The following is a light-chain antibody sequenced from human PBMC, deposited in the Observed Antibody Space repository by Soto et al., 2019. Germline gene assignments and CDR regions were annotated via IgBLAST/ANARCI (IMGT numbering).Light chain of an antibody. Sequence: DIQMPPSPSTLSGSVLDIVHLTSRASQTISSWLAWYQQKPGKAPKLLIYKASTLKSGVPSRFSGSGSGTEFTLTISSLQPDDFATYYCQNYNSYSEEFGQGTKVDIK. CDR1: QTISSW. CDR2: KAS. J-gene: IGKJ1*01. V-gene: IGKV1-5*03. CDR3: QNYNSYSEE.